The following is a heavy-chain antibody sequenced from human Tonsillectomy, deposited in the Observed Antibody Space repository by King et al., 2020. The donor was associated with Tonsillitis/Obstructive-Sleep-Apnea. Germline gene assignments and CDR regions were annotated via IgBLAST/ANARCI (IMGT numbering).Heavy chain of an antibody. J-gene: IGHJ6*02. D-gene: IGHD5-24*01. CDR3: ALQDYYYYGMDV. CDR1: GFTVSSNY. Sequence: QLVQSGGGLIQPGGSLRLSCAASGFTVSSNYMIWVRQAPGKGLEWVSFFYSGGSTYYADSVKGRFTISRDNSKNTLYLQMNSLRAEDTAVYYCALQDYYYYGMDVWGQGTTVTVSS. CDR2: FYSGGST. V-gene: IGHV3-53*01.